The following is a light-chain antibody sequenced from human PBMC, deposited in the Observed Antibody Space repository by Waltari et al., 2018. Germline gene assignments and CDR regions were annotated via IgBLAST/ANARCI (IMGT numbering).Light chain of an antibody. CDR3: QSYDTSLMSVV. Sequence: QSVLTQPPSVSGAPGQRVTISCTGRGSNIGAGSAVHWYQQLPRAAPKLLIYGSTSRPLGVPDRFFGSTSGTSASLAITGLQAEDEADYYCQSYDTSLMSVVFGGGTKLTVL. V-gene: IGLV1-40*01. CDR1: GSNIGAGSA. J-gene: IGLJ3*02. CDR2: GST.